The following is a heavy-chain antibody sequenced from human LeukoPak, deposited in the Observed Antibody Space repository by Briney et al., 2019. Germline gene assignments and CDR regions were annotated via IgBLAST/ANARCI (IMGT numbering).Heavy chain of an antibody. CDR1: GFTFSTYA. Sequence: GGSLRLSCAASGFTFSTYAMSWVRQDAGKGLEWVSLISGSGGGTYYADSVKGRFTVSRDNSQNILYLQLSNLRAEDTAVYYCAKRDYYDSSGFSPLLQHWGPGTLVTVSS. V-gene: IGHV3-23*01. D-gene: IGHD3-22*01. J-gene: IGHJ1*01. CDR3: AKRDYYDSSGFSPLLQH. CDR2: ISGSGGGT.